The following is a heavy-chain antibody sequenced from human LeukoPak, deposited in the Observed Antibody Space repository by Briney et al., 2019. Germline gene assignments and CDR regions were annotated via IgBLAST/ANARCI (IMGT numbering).Heavy chain of an antibody. CDR1: GISFSSHG. J-gene: IGHJ4*02. CDR2: IWYDGTNK. CDR3: ARVRNNYDSSGVSAAEY. D-gene: IGHD3-22*01. Sequence: GGSLRLSCVVSGISFSSHGMHWVRQAPGKGLEWVAVIWYDGTNKDYADSVKGRFTISRDNSKNTLFLQMTSLRAEDTAVYYCARVRNNYDSSGVSAAEYWGQGTLVTVSS. V-gene: IGHV3-33*01.